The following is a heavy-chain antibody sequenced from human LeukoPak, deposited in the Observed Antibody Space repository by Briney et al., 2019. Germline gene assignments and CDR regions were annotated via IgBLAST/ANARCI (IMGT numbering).Heavy chain of an antibody. CDR2: IKQDGSEK. J-gene: IGHJ4*02. CDR1: GGSISSGGYY. V-gene: IGHV3-7*01. Sequence: GTLSLTCTVSGGSISSGGYYWSWIRQAPGKGLEWVANIKQDGSEKYYVDSVRGRFTISRDNAKNSLYLQMNSLRAEDTAVYYCARYSSGSLHFDYWGQGTLVTVSS. D-gene: IGHD3-22*01. CDR3: ARYSSGSLHFDY.